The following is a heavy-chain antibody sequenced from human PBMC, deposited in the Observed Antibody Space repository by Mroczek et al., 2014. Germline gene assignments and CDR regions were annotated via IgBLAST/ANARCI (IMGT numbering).Heavy chain of an antibody. CDR2: INHSGST. J-gene: IGHJ1*01. Sequence: QVQLQESGAGLLKPSETLSLTCAVYGGSFSGYYWSWIRQPPGKGLEWIGEINHSGSTNYNPSLKSRVTISVDTSKNQFSLKLSSVTAADTAVYYCARGPGPMIVVVTGGTEYFQHWGQGTLVTVSS. D-gene: IGHD3-22*01. CDR3: ARGPGPMIVVVTGGTEYFQH. V-gene: IGHV4-34*01. CDR1: GGSFSGYY.